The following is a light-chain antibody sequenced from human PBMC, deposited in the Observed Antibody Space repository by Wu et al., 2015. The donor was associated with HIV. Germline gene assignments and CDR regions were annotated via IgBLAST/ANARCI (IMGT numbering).Light chain of an antibody. Sequence: EIVLTQSPGTLSLSPGERATLSCRASQSISTYLAWYQQKPGQAPRLLIHDASHRATGIPARFTGRGSETDFTLTISSLEPEDFAIYYCQQRSNWPLTFGGGTKVEIK. CDR3: QQRSNWPLT. CDR2: DAS. J-gene: IGKJ4*01. CDR1: QSISTY. V-gene: IGKV3-11*01.